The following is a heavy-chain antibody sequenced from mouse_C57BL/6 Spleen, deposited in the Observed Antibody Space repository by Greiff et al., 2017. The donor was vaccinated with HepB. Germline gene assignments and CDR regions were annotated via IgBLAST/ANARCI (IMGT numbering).Heavy chain of an antibody. CDR1: GFTFSSYG. J-gene: IGHJ4*01. D-gene: IGHD3-3*01. V-gene: IGHV5-6*01. CDR2: ICSGGSYN. CDR3: ARHREGVRPYAMDY. Sequence: EVKLMESGGDLVKPGGSLKLSCAASGFTFSSYGMSWVRQTPDKRLEWVATICSGGSYNYYPDSVKGRFTISKDNAKNTLYLQMSSLKTEDTAMYYCARHREGVRPYAMDYWGQGTSVTVSS.